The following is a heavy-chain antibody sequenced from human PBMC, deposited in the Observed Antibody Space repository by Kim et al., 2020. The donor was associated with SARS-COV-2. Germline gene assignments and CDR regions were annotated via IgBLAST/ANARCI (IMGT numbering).Heavy chain of an antibody. CDR3: ARLRFYTLGSYHNRPDY. CDR2: IDPDDS. J-gene: IGHJ4*02. CDR1: GYIFTNYW. V-gene: IGHV5-10-1*01. Sequence: GESLKISCKASGYIFTNYWITWVRQMPGKGLEWMGQIDPDDSYRPSFQGRVTLSVDKSINTAYLQWSSLKTSDTAVYYCARLRFYTLGSYHNRPDYWGPGTLVTVSS. D-gene: IGHD3-16*02.